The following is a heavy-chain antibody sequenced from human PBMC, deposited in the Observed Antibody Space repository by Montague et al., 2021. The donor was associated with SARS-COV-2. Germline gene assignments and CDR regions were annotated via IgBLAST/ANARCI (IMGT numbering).Heavy chain of an antibody. CDR1: GDSVTGGNYY. V-gene: IGHV4-61*02. CDR3: TREVLAAMRPWFDP. D-gene: IGHD2-2*01. CDR2: VHSSGTT. J-gene: IGHJ5*02. Sequence: SETLSLTCTVSGDSVTGGNYYWTWIRQPAGKGLEWIGRVHSSGTTVYNPSLASGITISLDTSKSQFSLRLSSATAADTAVYYCTREVLAAMRPWFDPWGQGTLVTVSS.